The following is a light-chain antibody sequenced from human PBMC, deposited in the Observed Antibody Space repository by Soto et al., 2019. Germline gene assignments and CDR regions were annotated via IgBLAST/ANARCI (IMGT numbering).Light chain of an antibody. J-gene: IGKJ1*01. CDR3: QQYGSSPWT. CDR1: QSVSTSS. Sequence: EIVLTQSPGTLSLSPGARATLSCRAGQSVSTSSLAWYQQKPGQAPRLLIYGASSRATGIPDRFSGSGSGTDFTLTISRLEPEDFAVYYCQQYGSSPWTFGQGTKVDIK. CDR2: GAS. V-gene: IGKV3-20*01.